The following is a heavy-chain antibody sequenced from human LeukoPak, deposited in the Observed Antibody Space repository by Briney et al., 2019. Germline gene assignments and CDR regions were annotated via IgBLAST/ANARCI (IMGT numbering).Heavy chain of an antibody. J-gene: IGHJ4*02. V-gene: IGHV4-34*01. CDR3: ARGGGYSSGWYPLGY. CDR1: GGSFSGFY. D-gene: IGHD6-19*01. CDR2: ITHGGST. Sequence: SETLSLTCAVYGGSFSGFYWSWIRQSPGKGLEWIGEITHGGSTNYNPSLKSRVTISVDTSKNQFSLKLSSVTAADTAVYYCARGGGYSSGWYPLGYWGQGTLVTVSS.